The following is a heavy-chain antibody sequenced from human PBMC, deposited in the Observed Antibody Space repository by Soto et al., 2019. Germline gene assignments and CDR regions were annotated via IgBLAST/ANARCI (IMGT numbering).Heavy chain of an antibody. Sequence: GGSLRLSCAASGFTFSSYWMSWVRQAPGKGLEWVANIKQDGSEKYYVDSVKGRFTISRDNAKNSLYLQMNSLRAEDTAVYYCATASEWFGRKFDYWGQGTLVTVSS. CDR3: ATASEWFGRKFDY. J-gene: IGHJ4*02. D-gene: IGHD3-10*01. V-gene: IGHV3-7*01. CDR2: IKQDGSEK. CDR1: GFTFSSYW.